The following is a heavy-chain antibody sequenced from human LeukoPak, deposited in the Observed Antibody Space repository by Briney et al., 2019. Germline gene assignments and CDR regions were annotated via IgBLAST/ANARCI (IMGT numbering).Heavy chain of an antibody. J-gene: IGHJ5*02. Sequence: SETLSLTCAVYGGSFSGYYWSWIRQPPGKGLEWIGEINHSGSTNYNPSLKSRVTISVDTSKNQFSLKLSSVTAADTAVYYCARRLGYCSSTSCYTPSWFDPWGQGTPVTVSS. CDR1: GGSFSGYY. D-gene: IGHD2-2*02. V-gene: IGHV4-34*01. CDR3: ARRLGYCSSTSCYTPSWFDP. CDR2: INHSGST.